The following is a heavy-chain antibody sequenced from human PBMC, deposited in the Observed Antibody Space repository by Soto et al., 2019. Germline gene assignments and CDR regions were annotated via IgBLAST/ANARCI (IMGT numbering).Heavy chain of an antibody. Sequence: QVQLVQSGAEVKKPGSSVKVSCKASGGTFSSYAISWVRQAPGQGLEWMGGIIPIFGTANYAQKFQGRVTITADESTSTAYMEPSSLSSEDTAVYYCARDAYCGGDCSSDYWGQGTLVTVSS. CDR3: ARDAYCGGDCSSDY. J-gene: IGHJ4*02. CDR2: IIPIFGTA. D-gene: IGHD2-21*02. CDR1: GGTFSSYA. V-gene: IGHV1-69*12.